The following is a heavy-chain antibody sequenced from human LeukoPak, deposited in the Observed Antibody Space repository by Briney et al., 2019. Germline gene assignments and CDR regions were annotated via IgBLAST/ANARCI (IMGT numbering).Heavy chain of an antibody. CDR1: GVSIISSNYY. D-gene: IGHD5-18*01. J-gene: IGHJ4*02. V-gene: IGHV4-39*01. Sequence: AETLSLTCTVSGVSIISSNYYWGWFRQPPGKSLEWIASVFYTGNTRHNPSLKSRVTISVDTSKNQFSLKLSSVTAADTAVYYCARHVGDNSYGLPGAHDYWGQGTLVTVSS. CDR3: ARHVGDNSYGLPGAHDY. CDR2: VFYTGNT.